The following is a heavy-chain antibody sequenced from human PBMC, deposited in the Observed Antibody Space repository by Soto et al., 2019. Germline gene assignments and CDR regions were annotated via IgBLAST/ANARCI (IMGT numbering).Heavy chain of an antibody. V-gene: IGHV4-30-2*01. CDR3: ARGTPELRWQGFDY. CDR2: IYHSGST. CDR1: GGSISSGGYS. J-gene: IGHJ4*02. Sequence: QLQLQESGSGLVKPSQTLSLTCAVSGGSISSGGYSWSWIRQPPGKGLEWIGYIYHSGSTYYNPSLKSRVTISVDRSKNQFSLKLSSVTAADTAVYYCARGTPELRWQGFDYWGQGTLVTVSS. D-gene: IGHD4-17*01.